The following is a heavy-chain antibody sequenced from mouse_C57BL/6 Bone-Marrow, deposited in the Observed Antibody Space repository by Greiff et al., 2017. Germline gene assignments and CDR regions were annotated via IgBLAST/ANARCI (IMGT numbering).Heavy chain of an antibody. D-gene: IGHD1-1*01. CDR1: GYTFTSYW. J-gene: IGHJ2*01. Sequence: VQLQQPGAELVMPGASVKLSCKASGYTFTSYWMHWVKQRPGQGLEWIGEIDPSDSYTNYNQKFKGKSTLTVDKSSSTAYMQLSSLTSEDSAVYYCAREGTTVVAAYYFDYWGQGTTLTVS. V-gene: IGHV1-69*01. CDR2: IDPSDSYT. CDR3: AREGTTVVAAYYFDY.